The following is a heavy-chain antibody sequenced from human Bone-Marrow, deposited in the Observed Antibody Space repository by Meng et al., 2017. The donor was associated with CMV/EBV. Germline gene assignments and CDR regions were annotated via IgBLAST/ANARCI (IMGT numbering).Heavy chain of an antibody. Sequence: GESLKISCAASGFTFSDYYMSWIRQAPGKGLEWVAVISYDGSNKYYADSVKGRFTISRDNSKNTLYLQMNSLRAEDTAVYYCARDQSHNTTGTLYYYYYGMDVWGQGTTVTVSS. CDR2: ISYDGSNK. CDR3: ARDQSHNTTGTLYYYYYGMDV. CDR1: GFTFSDYY. J-gene: IGHJ6*02. V-gene: IGHV3-30*03. D-gene: IGHD1-1*01.